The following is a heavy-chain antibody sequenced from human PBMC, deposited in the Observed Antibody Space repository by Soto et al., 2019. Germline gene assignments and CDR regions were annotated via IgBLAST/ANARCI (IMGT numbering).Heavy chain of an antibody. CDR2: VYHTGRT. J-gene: IGHJ4*02. Sequence: QVQLQESGPGLVKPSETLSLTCTVSGGSFNSGSYSWSWIRQPPGKGLEWIGYVYHTGRTSYNPSRKSRVSLSMDTAKNQFSLNLDSVTAADTAVYFCARDFAYFDSWGQGTLVTVSS. V-gene: IGHV4-61*01. CDR1: GGSFNSGSYS. D-gene: IGHD3-3*01. CDR3: ARDFAYFDS.